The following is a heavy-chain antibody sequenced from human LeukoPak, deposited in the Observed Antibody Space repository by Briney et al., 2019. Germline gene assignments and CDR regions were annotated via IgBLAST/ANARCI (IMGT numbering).Heavy chain of an antibody. CDR2: INSHSVGP. D-gene: IGHD2-2*01. J-gene: IGHJ4*02. CDR1: GYTFTGSY. V-gene: IGHV1-2*02. Sequence: ASVKVSCKASGYTFTGSYMHWVRQAPGQGLEWMGWINSHSVGPNYAQKFQGRVSMTRDTSISTADMELSRLRADDTAVYYCARDFGDIVVVPAAMSYWGQGTLVTVSS. CDR3: ARDFGDIVVVPAAMSY.